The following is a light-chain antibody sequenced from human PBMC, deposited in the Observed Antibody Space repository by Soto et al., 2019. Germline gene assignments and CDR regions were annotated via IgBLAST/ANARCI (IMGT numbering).Light chain of an antibody. CDR2: EAT. CDR1: SSDVGTYDL. J-gene: IGLJ3*02. Sequence: QSALTQPASVSGSPGQSITISCTGTSSDVGTYDLVSWYQHHPGAAPKLIIYEATRRPSGISNRFSASKSGNTASLTISGLHAEDEADYYCCSFAGSNACVFGGGTKLTVL. V-gene: IGLV2-23*01. CDR3: CSFAGSNACV.